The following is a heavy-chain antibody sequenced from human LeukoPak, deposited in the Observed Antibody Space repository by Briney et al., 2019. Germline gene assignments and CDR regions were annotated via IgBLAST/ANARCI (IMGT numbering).Heavy chain of an antibody. J-gene: IGHJ6*02. V-gene: IGHV1-69*13. CDR3: ARPNTFGGDIANYYYYYGMDV. Sequence: ASVKVSCKASGGTFSSYAISWVRRAPGQGLEWMGGIIPIFGTANYAQKFQGRVTITADESTSTAYMELSSLRSEDTAVYYCARPNTFGGDIANYYYYYGMDVWGQGTTVTVSS. D-gene: IGHD3-16*02. CDR2: IIPIFGTA. CDR1: GGTFSSYA.